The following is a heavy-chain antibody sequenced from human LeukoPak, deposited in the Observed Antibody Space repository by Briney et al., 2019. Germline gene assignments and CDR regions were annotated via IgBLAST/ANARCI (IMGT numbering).Heavy chain of an antibody. D-gene: IGHD3-22*01. J-gene: IGHJ5*02. CDR2: INHSGST. V-gene: IGHV4-34*01. Sequence: SETLSLTCAAYGGSFSGYYWSWIRQPPGKGLEWIGEINHSGSTNYNPSLKSRVTISVDTSKNQFSLKLSSVTAADTAVYYCARRALRITMIVVVITTGWFDPWGQGTLVTVSS. CDR1: GGSFSGYY. CDR3: ARRALRITMIVVVITTGWFDP.